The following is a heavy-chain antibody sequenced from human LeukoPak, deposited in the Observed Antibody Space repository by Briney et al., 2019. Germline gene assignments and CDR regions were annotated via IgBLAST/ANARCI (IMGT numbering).Heavy chain of an antibody. V-gene: IGHV4-31*03. CDR1: GGSISSGGYY. CDR3: ARTDSSGYSGDY. J-gene: IGHJ4*02. CDR2: IYYSWIT. Sequence: SQTLSLTCTVSGGSISSGGYYWSWIRQHPGKGLEWIGYIYYSWITYYNPSLKSRVTISVDTSKNQFSLKLSSVTAADTAVYYCARTDSSGYSGDYWGQGTLVTVSS. D-gene: IGHD3-22*01.